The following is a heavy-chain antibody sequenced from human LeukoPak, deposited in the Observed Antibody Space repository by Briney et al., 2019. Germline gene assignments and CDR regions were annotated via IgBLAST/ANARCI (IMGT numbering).Heavy chain of an antibody. D-gene: IGHD2-2*01. CDR2: IYYSGST. CDR3: ARHQLLVGVFDP. CDR1: GGSISSSSYY. Sequence: SETLSLTCTVSGGSISSSSYYWGWIRQPPGKGLEWIGSIYYSGSTYYNPSLKSRVTISVDTSKNQFSLKLSSVTAADTAVYYCARHQLLVGVFDPWGQGTLVTVSS. J-gene: IGHJ5*02. V-gene: IGHV4-39*01.